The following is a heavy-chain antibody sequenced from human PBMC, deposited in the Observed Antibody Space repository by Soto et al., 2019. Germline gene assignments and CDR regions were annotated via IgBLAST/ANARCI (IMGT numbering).Heavy chain of an antibody. J-gene: IGHJ6*03. CDR2: INPNSGGT. Sequence: ASVKVSCKASGYTFTGYYMHWVRQAPGQGLEWMGWINPNSGGTNYAQKFQGWVTMTRDTSISTAYMELSRLRSDDTAVYYCARGVQLERGYYYYYMDVWGKGTTVTVS. D-gene: IGHD1-1*01. CDR3: ARGVQLERGYYYYYMDV. V-gene: IGHV1-2*04. CDR1: GYTFTGYY.